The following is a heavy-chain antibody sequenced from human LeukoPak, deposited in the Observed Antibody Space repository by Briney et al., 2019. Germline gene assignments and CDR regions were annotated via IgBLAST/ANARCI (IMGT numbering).Heavy chain of an antibody. Sequence: PGGSLRLSCAASGFTFSSYAMHWVRQAPGKGLEWVAVISYDGSNKYYADSVKGRFTISRDNSKNTLYLQMNSLRAEDTAVYYCARHFEYYFDYWGQGTLVTVSS. V-gene: IGHV3-30-3*01. CDR1: GFTFSSYA. CDR3: ARHFEYYFDY. D-gene: IGHD3-3*02. J-gene: IGHJ4*02. CDR2: ISYDGSNK.